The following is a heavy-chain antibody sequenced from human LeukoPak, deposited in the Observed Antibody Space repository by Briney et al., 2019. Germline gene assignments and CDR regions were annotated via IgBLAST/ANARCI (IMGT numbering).Heavy chain of an antibody. D-gene: IGHD3-22*01. CDR2: IYYSGST. J-gene: IGHJ4*02. CDR3: AREGTYYYDSSGEDY. CDR1: GGSISSSSYY. Sequence: SETLSLTCTVSGGSISSSSYYWGWIRQPPGKGLEWIGSIYYSGSTYYNPSLKSRVTISVDTSKNQFSLKLSSVTAADTAVYYCAREGTYYYDSSGEDYWGQGTLVTVSS. V-gene: IGHV4-39*07.